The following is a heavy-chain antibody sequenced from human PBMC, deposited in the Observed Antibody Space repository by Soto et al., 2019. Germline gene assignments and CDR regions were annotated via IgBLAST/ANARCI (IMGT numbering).Heavy chain of an antibody. CDR3: ARGKGYCSSTSCQGLMDV. V-gene: IGHV1-69*13. D-gene: IGHD2-2*01. Sequence: SVKVSCKASGGTFSSYAISWVRQAPGQGLEWMGGIIPIFGTANYAQKFQGRVTITADESTSTAYMELSSLRSEDTAVYYCARGKGYCSSTSCQGLMDVWGQGTTVTV. CDR2: IIPIFGTA. CDR1: GGTFSSYA. J-gene: IGHJ6*02.